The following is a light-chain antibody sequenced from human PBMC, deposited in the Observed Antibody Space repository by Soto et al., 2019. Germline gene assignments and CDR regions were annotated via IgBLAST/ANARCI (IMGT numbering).Light chain of an antibody. J-gene: IGKJ1*01. Sequence: DIQMTQSPSTLSASVGDRVTITCRASQGISKWLAWYQQKPGKAPKLLIYGASSLENGVPSRFSGSGSGTEFTLTISSLQPDEFATYFCQQYNSYDMWSLGQGTKVDLK. CDR1: QGISKW. CDR2: GAS. CDR3: QQYNSYDMWS. V-gene: IGKV1-5*01.